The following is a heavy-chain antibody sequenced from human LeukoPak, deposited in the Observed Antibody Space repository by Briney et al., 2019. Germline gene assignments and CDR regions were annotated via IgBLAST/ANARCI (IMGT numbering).Heavy chain of an antibody. V-gene: IGHV3-66*01. Sequence: GGSLRLSCAVSGFTVSTNYMSWVRQPPGKGLEWVSVIYSGGSTYYADSVKGRFSISRDNSKNTLYLQMNNLRAEDTAVYYCASDRVSSGWYTFDYWGQGTLVTVSS. CDR1: GFTVSTNY. CDR2: IYSGGST. CDR3: ASDRVSSGWYTFDY. D-gene: IGHD6-19*01. J-gene: IGHJ4*02.